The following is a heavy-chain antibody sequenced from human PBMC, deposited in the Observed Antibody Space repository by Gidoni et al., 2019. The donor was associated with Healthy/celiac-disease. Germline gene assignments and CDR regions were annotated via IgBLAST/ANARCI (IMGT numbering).Heavy chain of an antibody. J-gene: IGHJ6*03. V-gene: IGHV3-33*01. CDR1: GFTFSRYG. D-gene: IGHD3-10*01. CDR2: IWYDGSNK. CDR3: ARGDGSGGDYYYYYYMDV. Sequence: QVQLVESGGGVVQPGRSLRLSCAASGFTFSRYGMHWVRQAPGKGLEWVAVIWYDGSNKYYADSVKGRFTISRDNSKNTLYLQMNSLRAEDTAVYYCARGDGSGGDYYYYYYMDVWGKGTTVTVSS.